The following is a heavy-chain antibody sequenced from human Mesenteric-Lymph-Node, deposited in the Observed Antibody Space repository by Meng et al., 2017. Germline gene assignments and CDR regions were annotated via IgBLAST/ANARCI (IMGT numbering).Heavy chain of an antibody. D-gene: IGHD6-13*01. V-gene: IGHV2-5*01. J-gene: IGHJ4*02. Sequence: QITSKEAGPALVKPTENLTLNCTLSGFSLATGGVGVGWIRQPPGKALEWLALTYWNDDKRYISSLKTRLTITKDTSKNQVVLTMTSMDPVDTGTYYCAHNVPADGYFEYWGQGTLVTVSS. CDR2: TYWNDDK. CDR3: AHNVPADGYFEY. CDR1: GFSLATGGVG.